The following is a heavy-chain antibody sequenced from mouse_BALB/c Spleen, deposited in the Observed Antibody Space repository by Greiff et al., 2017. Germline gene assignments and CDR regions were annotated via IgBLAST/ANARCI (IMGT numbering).Heavy chain of an antibody. CDR3: ARDYYGSSPDY. CDR2: ISSGSSTI. J-gene: IGHJ2*01. V-gene: IGHV5-17*02. Sequence: EVHLVESGGGLVQPGGSRKLSCAASGFTFSSFGMHWVRQAPEKGLEWVAYISSGSSTIYYADTVKGRFTISRDNPKNTLFLQMTSLRSEDTAMYYCARDYYGSSPDYWGQGTTLTVSS. CDR1: GFTFSSFG. D-gene: IGHD1-1*01.